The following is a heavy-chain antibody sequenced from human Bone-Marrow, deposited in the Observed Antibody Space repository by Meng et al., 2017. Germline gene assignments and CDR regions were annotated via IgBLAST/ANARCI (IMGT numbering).Heavy chain of an antibody. CDR2: IIPILGIA. Sequence: SVKVSCKASGGTFSSYTISWVRQAPGQGLEWMGRIIPILGIANYAQKFQGRVTITADKSTSTAYMELSSLRSEDTAVYYCARDLLEGYYDSSGYYFREVRLDYWGQGTLVNVSS. D-gene: IGHD3-22*01. CDR1: GGTFSSYT. V-gene: IGHV1-69*04. J-gene: IGHJ4*02. CDR3: ARDLLEGYYDSSGYYFREVRLDY.